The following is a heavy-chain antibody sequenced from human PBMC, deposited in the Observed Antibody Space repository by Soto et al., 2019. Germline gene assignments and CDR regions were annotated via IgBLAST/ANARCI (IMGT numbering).Heavy chain of an antibody. J-gene: IGHJ5*02. V-gene: IGHV4-34*01. D-gene: IGHD5-18*01. CDR1: GGSFSGYY. Sequence: SETLSLTCAVYGGSFSGYYWSWIRQPPGKGLEWIGEINHSGSTNYNTSLKSRVTISVDTSKNQFSLKLSSVTAADTAVYYCARVARDRYSYGFNWFDPWGQGTLVTVSS. CDR3: ARVARDRYSYGFNWFDP. CDR2: INHSGST.